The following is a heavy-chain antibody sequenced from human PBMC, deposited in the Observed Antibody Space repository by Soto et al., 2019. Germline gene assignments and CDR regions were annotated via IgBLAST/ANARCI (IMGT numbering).Heavy chain of an antibody. Sequence: EVQLVESGGGLVQPGGSLSLSCVASGFTFSSYWMHWVRRAPGAGLVWVSHIPNDGSSITYEYSVKGRFTISRDNAKNTLYLQMNNLRVEDTAVYYCARETPKTRIDYWGQGTLVTVSA. CDR3: ARETPKTRIDY. V-gene: IGHV3-74*03. CDR2: IPNDGSSI. CDR1: GFTFSSYW. J-gene: IGHJ4*02.